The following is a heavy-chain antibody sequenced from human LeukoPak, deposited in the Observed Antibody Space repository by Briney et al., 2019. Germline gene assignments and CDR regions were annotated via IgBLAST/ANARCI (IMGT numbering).Heavy chain of an antibody. Sequence: SETLSLTCTVSGGSISSGSYCWSWIRQPAGKGLEWIGRIYTSGSTNYNPSLKSRVTISVDTSKNQFSLKLSSVTAADTAVYYCARESPGSGYQVYYFDYWGQGTLVTVSS. D-gene: IGHD3-22*01. J-gene: IGHJ4*02. V-gene: IGHV4-61*02. CDR1: GGSISSGSYC. CDR3: ARESPGSGYQVYYFDY. CDR2: IYTSGST.